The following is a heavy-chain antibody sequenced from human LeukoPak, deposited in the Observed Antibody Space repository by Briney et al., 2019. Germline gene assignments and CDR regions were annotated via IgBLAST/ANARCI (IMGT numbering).Heavy chain of an antibody. CDR3: AREVYYYYMDV. Sequence: GGSLRLSCAVSGFTFTNYWMTWVRQAPGKGLEWVANINQDETEKFYVDSVVGRFTISRDNGKNSLYLQMNSLRAEDTAVYYCAREVYYYYMDVWGKGTTVTVSS. J-gene: IGHJ6*03. V-gene: IGHV3-7*01. CDR1: GFTFTNYW. CDR2: INQDETEK.